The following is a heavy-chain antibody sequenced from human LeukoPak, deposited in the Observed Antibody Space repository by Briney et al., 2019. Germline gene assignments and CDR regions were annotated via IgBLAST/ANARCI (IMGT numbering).Heavy chain of an antibody. J-gene: IGHJ6*03. CDR1: GVSFSGYY. Sequence: PSETLSLTCAINGVSFSGYYVTRIRQAPGKGLEWIGEINPRGSTIHNPSLKSRVTISLDTSKNQFSLKLSSVTAADTAVYYCARETKLLANPQYYFFMDVWGKGTTVTVSS. CDR3: ARETKLLANPQYYFFMDV. D-gene: IGHD2-15*01. V-gene: IGHV4-34*01. CDR2: INPRGST.